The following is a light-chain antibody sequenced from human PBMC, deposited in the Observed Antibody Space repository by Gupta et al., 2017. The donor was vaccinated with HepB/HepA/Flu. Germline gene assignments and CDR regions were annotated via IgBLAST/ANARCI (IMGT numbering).Light chain of an antibody. CDR1: QSLSSSD. Sequence: IVLTQSPGTLSLSPGVRATLSCRASQSLSSSDLAWYQRKPGQAPRLLIYAASSRANGIPDRFGGSGSGTDFTLTISRLEPEDFAVYYCHQYGTSPRTFGQGTKVEIK. V-gene: IGKV3-20*01. CDR2: AAS. J-gene: IGKJ1*01. CDR3: HQYGTSPRT.